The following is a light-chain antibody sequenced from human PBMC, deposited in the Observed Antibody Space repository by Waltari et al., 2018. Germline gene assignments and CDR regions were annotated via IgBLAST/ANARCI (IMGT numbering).Light chain of an antibody. Sequence: QSALTQPPSVSGSPGQSVTISCTGTSNDVGSYNRVSWYQQPPGTAPQLMIYEVSNRPSGVPGRLSGSKSGNPAALTISGLQPEDDADYYCNSFTTSTTWVFGGGTRVTVL. CDR3: NSFTTSTTWV. CDR1: SNDVGSYNR. J-gene: IGLJ3*02. V-gene: IGLV2-18*02. CDR2: EVS.